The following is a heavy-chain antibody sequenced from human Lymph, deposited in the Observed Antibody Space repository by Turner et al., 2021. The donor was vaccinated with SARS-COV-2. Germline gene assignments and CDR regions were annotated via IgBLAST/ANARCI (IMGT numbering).Heavy chain of an antibody. V-gene: IGHV1-2*02. CDR1: VYTFTGYY. J-gene: IGHJ3*01. CDR3: ARGGLYYYDSSAYYGDAFDF. CDR2: INPDSGGT. Sequence: QVQLLQSGAEVKEPGASVKVSCKASVYTFTGYYMHWRRQAPGQGLEGMGWINPDSGGTNYAQNVQDRVNMTRETSISTAYMELSRLRSDDTAVYYWARGGLYYYDSSAYYGDAFDFWGQGTMVTVSS. D-gene: IGHD3-22*01.